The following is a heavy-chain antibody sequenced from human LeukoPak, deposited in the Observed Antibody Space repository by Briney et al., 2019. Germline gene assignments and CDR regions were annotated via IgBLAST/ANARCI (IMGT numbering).Heavy chain of an antibody. J-gene: IGHJ6*03. CDR1: GFNFSNYG. D-gene: IGHD2-8*01. Sequence: GGSLRLSCAASGFNFSNYGMTWVRQAPGKGLEWVSFISGSGVRAYYADSVKGRFTISRDNFKNTLYLQMNSLRAEDTSVYYCAREVSYYYYMDVWGKGTTVTVSS. CDR2: ISGSGVRA. CDR3: AREVSYYYYMDV. V-gene: IGHV3-23*01.